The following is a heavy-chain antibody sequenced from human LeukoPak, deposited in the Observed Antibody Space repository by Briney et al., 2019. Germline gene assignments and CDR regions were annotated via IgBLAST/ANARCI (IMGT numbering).Heavy chain of an antibody. Sequence: GGSLRLSCADSGFTFSSYEMKWVRQAPGEGLEWVSYISSSGSTIYYADSVKGRFTISRDNAKNSLYLQMNSLRAEDTAVYDCARSWIQLWLLDYWGQGTLVTVSS. CDR3: ARSWIQLWLLDY. D-gene: IGHD5-18*01. V-gene: IGHV3-48*03. CDR2: ISSSGSTI. J-gene: IGHJ4*02. CDR1: GFTFSSYE.